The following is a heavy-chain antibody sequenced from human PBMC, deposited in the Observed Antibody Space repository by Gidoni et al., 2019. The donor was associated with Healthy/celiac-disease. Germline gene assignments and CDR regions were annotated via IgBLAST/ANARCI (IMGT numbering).Heavy chain of an antibody. D-gene: IGHD3-9*01. V-gene: IGHV3-21*01. CDR3: ARFTLPFYDILTGYEFRYGMDV. Sequence: EVQLVESGGGLVKPGGSLRLSCAASGFTCSSYSMNWVRQAPGKGLEWVSSISSSSSYIYYADSVKGRFTISRDNAKNSLYLQMNSLRAEDTAVYYCARFTLPFYDILTGYEFRYGMDVWGQGTTVTVSS. J-gene: IGHJ6*02. CDR2: ISSSSSYI. CDR1: GFTCSSYS.